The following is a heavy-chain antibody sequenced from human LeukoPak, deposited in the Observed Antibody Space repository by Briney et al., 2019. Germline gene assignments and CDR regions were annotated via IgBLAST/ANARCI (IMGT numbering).Heavy chain of an antibody. CDR1: GFTFSSYG. V-gene: IGHV3-33*06. CDR2: IWYDGSSK. J-gene: IGHJ4*02. D-gene: IGHD3-16*02. Sequence: GGSLRLSCAASGFTFSSYGMHWVRQAPGKGLEWVAVIWYDGSSKYYADSVKGRFTISRDNSKNTLYLQMNSLRAEDTAVYYCAKDYGIMITFGGVIAANFDYWGQGTLVTVSS. CDR3: AKDYGIMITFGGVIAANFDY.